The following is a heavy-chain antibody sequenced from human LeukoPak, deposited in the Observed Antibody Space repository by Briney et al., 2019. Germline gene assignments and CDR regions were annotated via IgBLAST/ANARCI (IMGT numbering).Heavy chain of an antibody. D-gene: IGHD1-26*01. CDR1: GYTFTGYY. Sequence: ASVKVSCKASGYTFTGYYMHWVRQAPGQGLEWMGWNNPNSGGTNYAQKFQGRVTMTRDTSISTAYMELSRLRSDDTAVYYCARVAIAEWDQTAPYFDYWGQGTLVTVSS. CDR2: NNPNSGGT. J-gene: IGHJ4*02. CDR3: ARVAIAEWDQTAPYFDY. V-gene: IGHV1-2*02.